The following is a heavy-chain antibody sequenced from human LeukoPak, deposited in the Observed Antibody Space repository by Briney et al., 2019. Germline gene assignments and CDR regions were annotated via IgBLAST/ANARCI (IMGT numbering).Heavy chain of an antibody. CDR2: ISAYNGNT. J-gene: IGHJ4*02. V-gene: IGHV1-18*01. Sequence: GASVKVSCKASGYTFTSYGISWVRQAPGQGLEWMGWISAYNGNTNYVQKLQGRVTMTTDTSTSTAYMELSRLRSDDTAVYYCARIIGSGYFDYWGQGTLVTVSS. D-gene: IGHD2/OR15-2a*01. CDR1: GYTFTSYG. CDR3: ARIIGSGYFDY.